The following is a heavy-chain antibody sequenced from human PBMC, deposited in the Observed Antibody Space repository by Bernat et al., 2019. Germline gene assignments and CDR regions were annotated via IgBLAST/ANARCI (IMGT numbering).Heavy chain of an antibody. V-gene: IGHV4-39*01. D-gene: IGHD6-25*01. CDR2: IYYTGKT. Sequence: QLQLQESGPGLVTPSEPLSVTCTVSGGSISSSAYYCAWVRQPPGKGVEWIGGIYYTGKTYYSPSLKSRATISVETSNNPFPLKLASVSGAEKGVYYCARGAEGSSDRYWGQGTLVTVSS. J-gene: IGHJ4*02. CDR3: ARGAEGSSDRY. CDR1: GGSISSSAYY.